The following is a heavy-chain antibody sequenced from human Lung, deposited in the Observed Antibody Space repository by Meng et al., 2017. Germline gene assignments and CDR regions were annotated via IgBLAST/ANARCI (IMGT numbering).Heavy chain of an antibody. CDR3: ARGPTTMAHDFDY. J-gene: IGHJ4*02. Sequence: QRQLQQWAARLLNPSETLSLTCVVSGGSFSDYYGSWIRQPPGKGLEWIGEINHSGSTNYNPSLESRATISVDTSQNNLSLKLSSVTAADSAVYYCARGPTTMAHDFDYWGQGTLVTVSS. D-gene: IGHD4-11*01. CDR2: INHSGST. V-gene: IGHV4-34*01. CDR1: GGSFSDYY.